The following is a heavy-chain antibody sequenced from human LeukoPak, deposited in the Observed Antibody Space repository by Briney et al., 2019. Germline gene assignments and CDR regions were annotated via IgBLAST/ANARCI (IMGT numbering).Heavy chain of an antibody. V-gene: IGHV4-30-4*01. CDR2: IYYSGST. D-gene: IGHD4-17*01. J-gene: IGHJ4*02. Sequence: SQTLSLTCTVSGGSISSGDYYWSWIRQPPGKGLEWIGYIYYSGSTCYNPSLKSRVTISVDTSKNQFSLKLSSVTAADTAVYYCARDRAVTRDFDYWGQGTLVTVSS. CDR3: ARDRAVTRDFDY. CDR1: GGSISSGDYY.